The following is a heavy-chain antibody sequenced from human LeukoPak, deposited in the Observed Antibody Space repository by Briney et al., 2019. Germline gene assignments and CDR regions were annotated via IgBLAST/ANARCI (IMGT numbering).Heavy chain of an antibody. J-gene: IGHJ3*02. Sequence: GGSLRLSCAASGFTFSAYSMIWVRQAPGKGLEWVSYSSTTGNTIHYTDSVKGRFTVSRDNAKNSLFLQMNSLRAEDTAVYYCAKDRAIDTSGYAFDIWGQGTMVTVSS. V-gene: IGHV3-48*01. CDR2: SSTTGNTI. CDR3: AKDRAIDTSGYAFDI. D-gene: IGHD6-19*01. CDR1: GFTFSAYS.